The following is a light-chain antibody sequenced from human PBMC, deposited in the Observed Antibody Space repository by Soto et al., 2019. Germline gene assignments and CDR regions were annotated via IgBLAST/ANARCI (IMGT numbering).Light chain of an antibody. J-gene: IGLJ2*01. CDR3: SSYTSSSTVV. CDR2: DVS. CDR1: SSDVGAYNY. Sequence: QSALTQPASVSGSPGQSITISCTGNSSDVGAYNYVSWYQQHPGKAPKLMIYDVSNRPSGVSNRFSGSKSVNTASLTISGLQAEDEADYYCSSYTSSSTVVFGGGTKVTVL. V-gene: IGLV2-14*03.